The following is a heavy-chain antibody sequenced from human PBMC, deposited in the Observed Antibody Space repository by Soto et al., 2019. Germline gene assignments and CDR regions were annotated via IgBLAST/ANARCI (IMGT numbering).Heavy chain of an antibody. D-gene: IGHD6-19*01. CDR3: AKGGRQWLVTSDFNY. J-gene: IGHJ4*02. Sequence: VQLVESGGGVVQPGRSLRLSCAASGFTFSDYAMHWVRQAPGKGLEWVAVVSHDGRNTHYADSVKGRFTISRDSCKNTVSLAMTSLRAEDTAVSYCAKGGRQWLVTSDFNYWGQGALVTVSS. CDR1: GFTFSDYA. V-gene: IGHV3-30*18. CDR2: VSHDGRNT.